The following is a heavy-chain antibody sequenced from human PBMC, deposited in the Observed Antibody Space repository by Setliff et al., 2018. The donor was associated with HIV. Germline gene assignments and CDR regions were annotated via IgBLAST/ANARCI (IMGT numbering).Heavy chain of an antibody. J-gene: IGHJ6*03. V-gene: IGHV1-18*01. CDR1: GYMFIAYG. D-gene: IGHD2-8*02. CDR3: ARVQVGDPYNSYYYMDV. Sequence: ASVKVSCKTSGYMFIAYGMSWVRRAPGQGLEWMGWIGPYNGRTEYAQEFQGRVSLTIDTSASTAYMELRNLRSDDTAVYYCARVQVGDPYNSYYYMDVWGEGTTVTVSS. CDR2: IGPYNGRT.